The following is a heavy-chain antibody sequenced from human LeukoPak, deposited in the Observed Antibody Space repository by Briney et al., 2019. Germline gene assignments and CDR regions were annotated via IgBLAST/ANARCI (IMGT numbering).Heavy chain of an antibody. Sequence: PSETLSLTCTVSGASISSSTFFWGWIRRPPGKELEWIGSIYYSGTTYYNPSLKSRVTISVDTSKNQCSLKLSSVTAADTAVYYCARHVVVPATPPDYWGQGTLVTVSS. CDR3: ARHVVVPATPPDY. J-gene: IGHJ4*02. V-gene: IGHV4-39*01. CDR1: GASISSSTFF. CDR2: IYYSGTT. D-gene: IGHD2-15*01.